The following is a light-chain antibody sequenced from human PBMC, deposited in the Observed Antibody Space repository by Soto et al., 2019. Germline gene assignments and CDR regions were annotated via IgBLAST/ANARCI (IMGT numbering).Light chain of an antibody. Sequence: DIQMTQSPSSLSASVGDRVTLTCRASHTIATYLNWYQQKAGKVPEVLIYGASTLQVGVPSRFTGSGYGTDFTLTTNNVQPEDFATYYCQQFYYYAHSFGQGTKLEVK. J-gene: IGKJ2*01. CDR2: GAS. V-gene: IGKV1-39*01. CDR1: HTIATY. CDR3: QQFYYYAHS.